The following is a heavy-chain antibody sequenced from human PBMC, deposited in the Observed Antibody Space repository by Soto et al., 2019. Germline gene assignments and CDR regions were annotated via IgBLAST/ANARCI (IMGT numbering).Heavy chain of an antibody. V-gene: IGHV4-28*01. CDR3: ARREIQGPIDY. D-gene: IGHD1-26*01. CDR1: GYSISSSNW. Sequence: QVQLQESGPGLVKPSDTLSLTCAVSGYSISSSNWWGWIRQPPGKGLEWIGYIYYSGTTYYNPSLKMRVAMSVDTSKNQFALKLTSVTAVDTAVYYCARREIQGPIDYWGQGTLVTVSS. CDR2: IYYSGTT. J-gene: IGHJ4*02.